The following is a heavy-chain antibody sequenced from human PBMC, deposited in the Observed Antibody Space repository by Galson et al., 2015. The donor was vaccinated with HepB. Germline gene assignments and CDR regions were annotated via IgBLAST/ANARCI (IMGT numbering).Heavy chain of an antibody. V-gene: IGHV4-59*02. D-gene: IGHD3-3*01. CDR3: ARAYDTIFGQYFDY. CDR1: GGSVSSYY. Sequence: ETLSLTCTVSGGSVSSYYWSWIRLPPGKGLEWIGYVYYTGSTNYNPSLKSRVTISVDTSKNQFFLKVKSVTAADTAVYFCARAYDTIFGQYFDYWSRGSLVTVSS. CDR2: VYYTGST. J-gene: IGHJ4*02.